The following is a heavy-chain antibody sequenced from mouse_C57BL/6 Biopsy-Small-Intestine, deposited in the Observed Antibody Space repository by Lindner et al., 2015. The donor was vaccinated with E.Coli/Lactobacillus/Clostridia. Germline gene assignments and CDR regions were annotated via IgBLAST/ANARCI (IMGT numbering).Heavy chain of an antibody. CDR2: INSYNGGT. CDR3: ARSRDYYGSSYGA. J-gene: IGHJ3*01. D-gene: IGHD1-1*01. V-gene: IGHV1-19*01. CDR1: GYTFTDYY. Sequence: VQLQESGPVLVKPGASVKMSCKASGYTFTDYYMNWVKQSHGKSLEWIGVINSYNGGTSYNQKFKGKATLTVDKSSSTAYMELNSLTSEDSAVYYCARSRDYYGSSYGAWGQGTLVTVSA.